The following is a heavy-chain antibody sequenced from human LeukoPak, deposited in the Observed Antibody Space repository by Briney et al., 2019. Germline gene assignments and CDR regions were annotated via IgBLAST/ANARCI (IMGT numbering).Heavy chain of an antibody. CDR2: IKLDGSEK. CDR1: GFTFSNSA. CDR3: AREASSLFN. D-gene: IGHD2-21*01. Sequence: GGSLRLSCAASGFTFSNSAMNWFRQAPGKGLEWVANIKLDGSEKYVDSVKGRFTISRDNAKNSLYLQMNSLRVEDTAVYYCAREASSLFNWGQGTLVTVSS. J-gene: IGHJ4*02. V-gene: IGHV3-7*01.